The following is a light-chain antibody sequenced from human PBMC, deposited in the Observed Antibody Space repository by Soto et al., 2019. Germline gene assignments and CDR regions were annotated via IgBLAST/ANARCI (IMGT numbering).Light chain of an antibody. CDR2: EVN. CDR1: SSDVGSYNH. J-gene: IGLJ1*01. Sequence: QSVLTQPASVSGSPGQSITISCTGTSSDVGSYNHVSWYQQYLAKAPKLMIFEVNNRPSGVSDRFSGSKSGNTASLTISGLQPEDEGDYYCSSYTSSSALVFGTGTKVTVL. CDR3: SSYTSSSALV. V-gene: IGLV2-14*01.